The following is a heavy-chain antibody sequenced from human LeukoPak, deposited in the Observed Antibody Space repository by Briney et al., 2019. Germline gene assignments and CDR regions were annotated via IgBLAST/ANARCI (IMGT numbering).Heavy chain of an antibody. V-gene: IGHV3-7*01. CDR3: ARDFGGALEY. J-gene: IGHJ4*02. CDR1: GFTFSTYW. CDR2: IKQDDSSK. D-gene: IGHD3-10*01. Sequence: PGGSLRLSCAASGFTFSTYWMAWVRQAPGKGVEWVAKIKQDDSSKNYVDSVRGRFTISRDNSKNSLYLQMNSLRADDTALYYCARDFGGALEYWGQGTLVTVSS.